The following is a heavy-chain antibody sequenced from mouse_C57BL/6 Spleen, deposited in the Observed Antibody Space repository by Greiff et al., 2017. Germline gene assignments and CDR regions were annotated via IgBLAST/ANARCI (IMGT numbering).Heavy chain of an antibody. V-gene: IGHV1-80*01. CDR1: GYAFSSYW. D-gene: IGHD3-2*02. CDR2: IYPGDGDT. CDR3: ARGGGSGYYYAKDY. J-gene: IGHJ4*01. Sequence: VMLVESGAELVKPGASVKISCKASGYAFSSYWMNWVKQRPGKGLEWIGQIYPGDGDTNYNGKFKGKATLTADKSSSTAYIQLSSLTSEDSAVYFCARGGGSGYYYAKDYWGQGTAVTVSS.